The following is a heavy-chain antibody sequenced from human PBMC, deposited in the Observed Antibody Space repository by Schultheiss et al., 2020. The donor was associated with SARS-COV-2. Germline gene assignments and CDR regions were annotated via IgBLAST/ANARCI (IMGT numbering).Heavy chain of an antibody. CDR1: GFTFSSYG. CDR2: IWYDGSNK. CDR3: AKGGSSPNWFDP. V-gene: IGHV3-33*06. Sequence: GGSLRLSCAASGFTFSSYGMHWVRQAPGKGLEWVAVIWYDGSNKYYADSVKGRFTISRDNSKNTLYLQMNSLRAEDTAVYYCAKGGSSPNWFDPWGQGTLVTVSS. J-gene: IGHJ5*02. D-gene: IGHD2/OR15-2a*01.